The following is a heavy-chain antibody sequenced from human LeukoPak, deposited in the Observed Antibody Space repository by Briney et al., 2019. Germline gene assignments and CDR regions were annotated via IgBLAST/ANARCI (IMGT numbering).Heavy chain of an antibody. V-gene: IGHV3-11*01. CDR3: ARGDDFSMDV. D-gene: IGHD3-3*01. Sequence: GGSLRLSCAASGFSFSDYYMKWIRQAPGKGLEWVSYISSSGTIMYYADSVKGRFIISRDNAKNSLYLQMNNLRAEDTAVHFCARGDDFSMDVWGKGTTVTVSS. CDR1: GFSFSDYY. CDR2: ISSSGTIM. J-gene: IGHJ6*03.